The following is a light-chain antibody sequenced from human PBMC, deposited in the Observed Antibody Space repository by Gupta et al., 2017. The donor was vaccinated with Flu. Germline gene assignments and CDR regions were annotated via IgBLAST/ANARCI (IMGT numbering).Light chain of an antibody. CDR1: SSDVGGYNY. CDR2: EVS. CDR3: SSYTSSSTLYV. V-gene: IGLV2-14*01. J-gene: IGLJ1*01. Sequence: QSALTQPASASGSPGQSITLSRTGTSSDVGGYNYVSWYQQHPGKAPKLMIYEVSNRPSGVSNRFSGSKSGNTASLTISGLQAEDEADYYCSSYTSSSTLYVFGTGTKVTVL.